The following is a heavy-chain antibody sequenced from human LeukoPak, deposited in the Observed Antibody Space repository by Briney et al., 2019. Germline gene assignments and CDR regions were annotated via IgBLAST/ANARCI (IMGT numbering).Heavy chain of an antibody. CDR3: AKDQYGSGSLNGFDI. CDR1: GFSFSSHG. CDR2: ISWNSGSI. Sequence: GGSLRLSCAASGFSFSSHGMSWVRQAPGKGLEWVSGISWNSGSIGYADSVKGRFTISRDNAKNSLYLQMNSLRAEDTALYYCAKDQYGSGSLNGFDIWGQGTVVTVSS. V-gene: IGHV3-9*01. D-gene: IGHD3-10*01. J-gene: IGHJ3*02.